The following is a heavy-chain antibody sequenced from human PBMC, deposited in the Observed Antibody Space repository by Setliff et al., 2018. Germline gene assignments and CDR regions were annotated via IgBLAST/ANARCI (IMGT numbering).Heavy chain of an antibody. D-gene: IGHD2-2*01. V-gene: IGHV1-18*01. Sequence: ASVKVSCKASGYTFSSSGITWVRQAPGQGLEWMGWISAYSGNTNYAQKFQGRVTMTTDSSTSTAYMELRSLTSDDTAVYYCSRLVRFCTKISCQRLLGDDYWGQGALVTVSS. J-gene: IGHJ4*02. CDR3: SRLVRFCTKISCQRLLGDDY. CDR1: GYTFSSSG. CDR2: ISAYSGNT.